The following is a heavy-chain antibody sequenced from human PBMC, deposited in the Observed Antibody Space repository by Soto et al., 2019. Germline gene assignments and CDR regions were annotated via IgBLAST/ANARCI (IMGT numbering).Heavy chain of an antibody. CDR1: GYTFIRYG. CDR3: ARGGYSDNSWGKLSHYGLDV. J-gene: IGHJ6*02. V-gene: IGHV1-18*01. CDR2: ISPYNDYT. D-gene: IGHD3-16*01. Sequence: QVQLAQSANEVKKPGASVRVSCKAAGYTFIRYGIAWVRQAPGQGLEWMGWISPYNDYTVYAQKFQGRVSMTADTSTRTVYMKLRGLKSDDTAVYYCARGGYSDNSWGKLSHYGLDVWGQGTSVSVSS.